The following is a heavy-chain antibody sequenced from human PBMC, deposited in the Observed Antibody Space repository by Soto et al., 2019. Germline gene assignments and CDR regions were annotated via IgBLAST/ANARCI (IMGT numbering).Heavy chain of an antibody. CDR2: IYYSGST. V-gene: IGHV4-59*01. CDR3: ARAEYSSSLDFDY. CDR1: GGSISSYY. D-gene: IGHD6-6*01. Sequence: SETLSLTYTVSGGSISSYYWSWIRQPPGKGLEWIGYIYYSGSTNYNPSLKSRVTISVDTSKNQFSLKLSSVTAADTAVYYCARAEYSSSLDFDYWGQGTLVTVSS. J-gene: IGHJ4*02.